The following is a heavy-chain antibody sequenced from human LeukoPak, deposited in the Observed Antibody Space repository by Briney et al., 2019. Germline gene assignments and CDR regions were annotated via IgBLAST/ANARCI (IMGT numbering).Heavy chain of an antibody. J-gene: IGHJ4*02. CDR1: GYNFTNYW. Sequence: GESLKISCKGSGYNFTNYWIGWVCQMPGKGLEWMGIIYPGDSDTRYSPSFQGQVTISADKSISTAYLQWSSLKASDTAMYYCARLWGPNSGYIRYWGQGTLVTVSS. CDR2: IYPGDSDT. V-gene: IGHV5-51*01. CDR3: ARLWGPNSGYIRY. D-gene: IGHD5-12*01.